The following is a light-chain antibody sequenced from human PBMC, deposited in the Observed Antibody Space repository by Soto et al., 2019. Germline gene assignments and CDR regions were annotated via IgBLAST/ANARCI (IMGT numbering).Light chain of an antibody. CDR3: QQYNYLPPWT. Sequence: EIVMTKSPATLSVSPGERATLSCRASQSVSSNFAWYQQKPGQAPRLLIYGASTRATGIPARFSGSGSATEFTLTHSSLQSEDFAVYYCQQYNYLPPWTFGQGTKVEIK. CDR1: QSVSSN. V-gene: IGKV3-15*01. J-gene: IGKJ1*01. CDR2: GAS.